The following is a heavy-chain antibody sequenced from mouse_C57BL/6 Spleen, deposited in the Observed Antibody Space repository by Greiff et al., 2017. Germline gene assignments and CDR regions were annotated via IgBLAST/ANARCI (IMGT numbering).Heavy chain of an antibody. CDR2: IYPRDGST. CDR1: GYTFTDHT. V-gene: IGHV1-78*01. Sequence: QVQLQQSDAELVKPGASVKISCKVSGYTFTDHTIHWMKQRPEQGLEWIGYIYPRDGSTKYNEKFKGKATLTADKASSTAYMQLNSLTSEDSAVSVCASYDSNYVGGAMDYWGQGTSVTVSS. J-gene: IGHJ4*01. D-gene: IGHD2-5*01. CDR3: ASYDSNYVGGAMDY.